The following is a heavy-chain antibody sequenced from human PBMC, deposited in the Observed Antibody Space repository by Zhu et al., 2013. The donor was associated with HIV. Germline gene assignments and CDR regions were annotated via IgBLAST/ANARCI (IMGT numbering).Heavy chain of an antibody. D-gene: IGHD1-26*01. CDR2: ISAYNGNT. J-gene: IGHJ5*02. V-gene: IGHV1-18*01. CDR3: ATLSDSGGELGWQSWFDP. CDR1: GYTFTSYG. Sequence: QVQLVQSGAEVKKPGASVKVSCKASGYTFTSYGISWVRQAPGQGLEWMGWISAYNGNTNYAQKLQGRVTMTTDTSTSTAYMELRSLRSDDTAVYYCATLSDSGGELGWQSWFDPWGQGTLVTVSS.